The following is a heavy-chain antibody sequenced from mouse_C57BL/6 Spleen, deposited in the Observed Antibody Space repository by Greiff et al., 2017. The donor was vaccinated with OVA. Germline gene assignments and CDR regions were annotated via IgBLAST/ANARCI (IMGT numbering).Heavy chain of an antibody. V-gene: IGHV1-52*01. CDR1: GFTFTSYW. CDR3: AIDYYGSSPGYFDY. D-gene: IGHD1-1*01. J-gene: IGHJ2*01. Sequence: QVQLQQPGAELVRPGSSVKLSCKASGFTFTSYWMHWVKQRPIQGLEWIGNIDPSDSETHYNQKFKDKATLTVDKSSSTAYMQLSSLTSEDSAVYYCAIDYYGSSPGYFDYWGQGTTLTVSS. CDR2: IDPSDSET.